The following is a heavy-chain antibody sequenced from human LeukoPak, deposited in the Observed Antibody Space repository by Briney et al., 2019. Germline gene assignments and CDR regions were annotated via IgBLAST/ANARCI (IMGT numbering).Heavy chain of an antibody. J-gene: IGHJ3*02. Sequence: GGSLRLSCAASGFSVSSDYMSWVRQAPGKGLEWVSRINDHGSSTDYADSVKGRSTISRDNGKNTLYLQMNSLRAEDTAVYYCARIPVGGNRAFDIWGQGTMVTVSS. CDR1: GFSVSSDY. CDR3: ARIPVGGNRAFDI. V-gene: IGHV3-74*01. CDR2: INDHGSST. D-gene: IGHD6-19*01.